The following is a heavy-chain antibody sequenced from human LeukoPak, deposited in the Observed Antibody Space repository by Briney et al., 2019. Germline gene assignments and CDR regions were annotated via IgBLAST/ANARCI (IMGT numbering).Heavy chain of an antibody. J-gene: IGHJ4*02. CDR2: INAGNGNT. V-gene: IGHV1-3*01. CDR1: GYTFTSYA. Sequence: ASVKVSCKASGYTFTSYAMHWVRQAPGQRLEWMGWINAGNGNTKYSQKFQGRVTITRDTSASTAYMELSSLRSEDTAVYYCARGYCSGGSCYSPFGYWGQGTLVTVSS. D-gene: IGHD2-15*01. CDR3: ARGYCSGGSCYSPFGY.